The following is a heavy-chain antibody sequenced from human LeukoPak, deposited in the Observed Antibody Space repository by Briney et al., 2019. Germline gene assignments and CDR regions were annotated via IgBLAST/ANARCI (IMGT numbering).Heavy chain of an antibody. CDR2: INPNSGGT. J-gene: IGHJ5*02. D-gene: IGHD6-19*01. CDR1: GYTFTGYY. Sequence: ASVKVSCKASGYTFTGYYMHWVRQAPGQGLEWMGWINPNSGGTNYAQKFQGRVTMTRDTSISTAYMELSRLRSDDTAVYYCARADSSGWYGSDWFDPWGQETLVTVSS. V-gene: IGHV1-2*02. CDR3: ARADSSGWYGSDWFDP.